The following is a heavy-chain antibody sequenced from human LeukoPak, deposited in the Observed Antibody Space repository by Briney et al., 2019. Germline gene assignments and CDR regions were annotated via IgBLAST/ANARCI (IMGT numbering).Heavy chain of an antibody. CDR3: ARDVRGTGAPYYFDY. Sequence: EASVKVSCKASGYTFTGHYMHWVRQAPGQGLEWMGWINPNSGGTNYAQKFQGRVTMTRDTSTSTVYMELSSLRFEDTAVYYCARDVRGTGAPYYFDYWGQGTLVTVSS. J-gene: IGHJ4*02. D-gene: IGHD3-10*02. V-gene: IGHV1-2*02. CDR2: INPNSGGT. CDR1: GYTFTGHY.